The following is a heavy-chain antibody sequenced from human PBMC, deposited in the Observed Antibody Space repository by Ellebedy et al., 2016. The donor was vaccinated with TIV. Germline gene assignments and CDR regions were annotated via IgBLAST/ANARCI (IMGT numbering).Heavy chain of an antibody. D-gene: IGHD3-10*01. V-gene: IGHV4-31*03. Sequence: SETLSLXCTVSGGSISSGGYYWSWIRQHPGKGLEWIGYIYYSGSTYYNPSLKSRVTISVDTSKNQFSLKLSSVTAADTAVYYCARMSGQGFGHDYWGQGTLVTVSS. CDR3: ARMSGQGFGHDY. CDR2: IYYSGST. J-gene: IGHJ4*02. CDR1: GGSISSGGYY.